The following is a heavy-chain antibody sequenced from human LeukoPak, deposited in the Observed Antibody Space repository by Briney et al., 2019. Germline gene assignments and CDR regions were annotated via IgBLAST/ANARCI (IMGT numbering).Heavy chain of an antibody. CDR3: ARAWIFGVVINDYYYMDV. V-gene: IGHV4-34*01. D-gene: IGHD3-3*01. J-gene: IGHJ6*03. CDR1: GGSFSGYY. Sequence: PSETLSLTCAVYGGSFSGYYWSWIRQPPGKGLEWIGEINHSGSTNNNPSPKSRVTISVDTSKNQFSLKLSSVTAADTAVYYCARAWIFGVVINDYYYMDVWGKGTTVTISS. CDR2: INHSGST.